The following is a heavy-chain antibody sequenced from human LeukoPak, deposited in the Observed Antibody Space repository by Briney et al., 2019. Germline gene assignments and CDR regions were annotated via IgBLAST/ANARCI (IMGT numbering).Heavy chain of an antibody. CDR3: AKDRYSGSYYPYFDY. J-gene: IGHJ4*02. D-gene: IGHD1-26*01. CDR2: ISYDGSNK. CDR1: GFTFSSYG. Sequence: TGGSQRLSCAASGFTFSSYGMHWVRQAPGKGLEWVAVISYDGSNKYCADSVKGRFTISRDNSKNTLYLQMNSLRAEDTAVYYCAKDRYSGSYYPYFDYWGQGTLVSVSS. V-gene: IGHV3-30*18.